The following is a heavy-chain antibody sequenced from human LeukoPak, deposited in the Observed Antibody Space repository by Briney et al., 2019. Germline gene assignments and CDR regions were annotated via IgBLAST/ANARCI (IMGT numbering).Heavy chain of an antibody. D-gene: IGHD1-26*01. Sequence: ASVKVSCKASGYTFTSYYMHWMRQAPGQGLEWMGIINPSGGSTNYALKFQGRVTMTRDTSTSTVYMELSSLRSEDTAVYYCARVGSYEYHFDYWGQGTLVTVSS. CDR2: INPSGGST. J-gene: IGHJ4*02. V-gene: IGHV1-46*01. CDR1: GYTFTSYY. CDR3: ARVGSYEYHFDY.